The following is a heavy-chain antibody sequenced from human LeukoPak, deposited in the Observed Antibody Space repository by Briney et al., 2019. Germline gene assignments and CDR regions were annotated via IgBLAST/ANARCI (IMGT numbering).Heavy chain of an antibody. CDR2: INQDGSEK. CDR1: GFTFSSYA. CDR3: ARDVGGGSVY. J-gene: IGHJ4*02. D-gene: IGHD6-19*01. V-gene: IGHV3-7*05. Sequence: GGSLRLSCAASGFTFSSYAMHWVRQAPGRGLEWVANINQDGSEKYYLDSVKGRFTISRDNAKDSLYLQMNSLRAEDTAVYYCARDVGGGSVYWGQGALVTVSS.